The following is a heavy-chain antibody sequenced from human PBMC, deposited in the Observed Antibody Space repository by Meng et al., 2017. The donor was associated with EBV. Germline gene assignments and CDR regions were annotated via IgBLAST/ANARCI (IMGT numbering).Heavy chain of an antibody. CDR3: ARRGGVADWFDP. V-gene: IGHV1-3*01. CDR1: GYTFTSYA. CDR2: INAGNGNT. J-gene: IGHJ5*02. D-gene: IGHD2-15*01. Sequence: QVPLLQSRAEVKKPGVSVKVSSKASGYTFTSYAMHWVRQAPGQRLEWMGWINAGNGNTKYYQKFQGSVTITRDTSASTAYMELSSLRSEDTAVYYCARRGGVADWFDPWGQGTLVTVSS.